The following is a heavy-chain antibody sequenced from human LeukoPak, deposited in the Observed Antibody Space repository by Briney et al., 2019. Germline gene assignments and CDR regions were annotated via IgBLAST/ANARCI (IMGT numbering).Heavy chain of an antibody. V-gene: IGHV1-18*01. CDR3: AVVWFQGGYYFDY. CDR1: GGTFSSYA. CDR2: ISAYNGNT. J-gene: IGHJ4*02. Sequence: ASVKVSCKASGGTFSSYAISWVRQAPGQGLEWMGWISAYNGNTNYAQKLQGRVTMTTDTSTSTAYMELRSLRSDDTAVYYCAVVWFQGGYYFDYWGQGTLVTVSS. D-gene: IGHD3-16*01.